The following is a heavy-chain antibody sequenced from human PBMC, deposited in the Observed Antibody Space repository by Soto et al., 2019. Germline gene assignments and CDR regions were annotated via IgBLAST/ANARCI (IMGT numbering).Heavy chain of an antibody. D-gene: IGHD3-10*01. Sequence: PGRSLRLSCAASGFTFSSYAMSWVRQAPGKGLEWVSTVGVSGATTYYTDSVKGRFTISRDNSNNTLFLQMHSLRAEDTAIYYCAKFRAGLGSQTDSWGQGTLVTVSS. V-gene: IGHV3-23*01. CDR1: GFTFSSYA. CDR3: AKFRAGLGSQTDS. J-gene: IGHJ4*02. CDR2: VGVSGATT.